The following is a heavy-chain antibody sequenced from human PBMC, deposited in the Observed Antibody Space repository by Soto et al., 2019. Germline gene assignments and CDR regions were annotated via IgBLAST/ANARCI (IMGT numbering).Heavy chain of an antibody. J-gene: IGHJ5*02. CDR2: ISAYNGNT. CDR3: ASHRSNWFDP. Sequence: ASVKVSCKASGYTFTSYGISWVRQAPGQGLEWMGWISAYNGNTNYAQKLQGRVTMTTDTSTSTAYMELSSLRSEDTAVYYCASHRSNWFDPWSQGTLVTVSS. CDR1: GYTFTSYG. V-gene: IGHV1-18*01.